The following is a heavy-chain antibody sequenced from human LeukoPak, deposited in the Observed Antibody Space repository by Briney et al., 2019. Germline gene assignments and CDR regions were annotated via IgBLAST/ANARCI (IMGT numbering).Heavy chain of an antibody. CDR3: ATDSSGSYNYYYYGMDV. J-gene: IGHJ6*02. CDR1: GYTLTELS. CDR2: FDPEDGET. D-gene: IGHD1-26*01. Sequence: ASVKVSCKVSGYTLTELSMHWVRQAPGKGLEWMGGFDPEDGETIYAQKFQGRATMTEDTSTDTAYMELSSLRSEDTAVYYCATDSSGSYNYYYYGMDVWGQGTTVTVSS. V-gene: IGHV1-24*01.